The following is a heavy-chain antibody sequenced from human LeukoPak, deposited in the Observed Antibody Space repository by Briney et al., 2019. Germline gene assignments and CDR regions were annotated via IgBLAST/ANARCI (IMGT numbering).Heavy chain of an antibody. J-gene: IGHJ4*02. CDR3: ARGRRGQQLVRGFDY. D-gene: IGHD6-13*01. CDR1: GGSFSGYY. Sequence: NPSETLSLTCAVYGGSFSGYYWSWIRQPPGKGLEWIGEINHSGSTNYNPSLKNRVTISVDTSKNQFSLKLSSVTAADTAVYYCARGRRGQQLVRGFDYWGQGTLVTVSS. V-gene: IGHV4-34*01. CDR2: INHSGST.